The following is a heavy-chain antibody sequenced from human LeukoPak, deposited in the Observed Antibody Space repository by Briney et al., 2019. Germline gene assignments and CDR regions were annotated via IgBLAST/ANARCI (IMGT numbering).Heavy chain of an antibody. V-gene: IGHV1-69*05. D-gene: IGHD2-2*02. CDR3: ARDRYCSRTSCYRGSFDY. CDR1: GGTFSSYA. Sequence: SVTVSCKASGGTFSSYAISWVRQAPGQGLEWMGGIIPILGTANYAQKFQGRVTITTDESTSTAYMELSSLRSEDTAVYYCARDRYCSRTSCYRGSFDYWGQGTLVTVSS. CDR2: IIPILGTA. J-gene: IGHJ4*02.